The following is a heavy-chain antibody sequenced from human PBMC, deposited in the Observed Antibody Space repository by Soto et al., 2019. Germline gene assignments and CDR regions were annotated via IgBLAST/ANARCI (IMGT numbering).Heavy chain of an antibody. CDR3: AKGRRPFCSGVTCYWTDDY. J-gene: IGHJ4*02. V-gene: IGHV3-23*01. Sequence: EVQLLESGGGVVQPGGSLRLACEASGITFSTYPMSWVRQAPGKGLEWVSAISDSGDGAYYADSVKGRFTISRDNSKNTLYLQMNALRADDTAFYYCAKGRRPFCSGVTCYWTDDYWGQGTLVTVSS. CDR1: GITFSTYP. CDR2: ISDSGDGA. D-gene: IGHD2-15*01.